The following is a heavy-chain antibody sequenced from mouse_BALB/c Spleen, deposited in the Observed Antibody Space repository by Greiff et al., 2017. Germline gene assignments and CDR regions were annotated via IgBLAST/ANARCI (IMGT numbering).Heavy chain of an antibody. V-gene: IGHV3-2*02. CDR3: AINPLWFAY. J-gene: IGHJ3*01. CDR1: GYSITSDYA. Sequence: DVQLQESGPGLVKPSQSLSLTCTVTGYSITSDYAWNWIRQFPGNKLEWMGYISYSGSTSYNPSLKSRISITRDTSKNQFFLQLNSVTTEDTATYYCAINPLWFAYWGQGTLVTVSA. CDR2: ISYSGST.